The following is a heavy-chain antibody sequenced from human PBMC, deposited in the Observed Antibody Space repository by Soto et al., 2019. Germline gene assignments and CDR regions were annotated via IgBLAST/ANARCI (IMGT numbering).Heavy chain of an antibody. Sequence: EVQLVESGGGLVQPGGSLRLSCATSGFTFSTYGMNWVRQAPGKGLEWVSYISYSTSNVYYADSVKGRFTISRDKANRSLYMQMDSLRDEDTAVYYCASDRGRDVYNCLDSLGQGTLGNVSS. CDR2: ISYSTSNV. J-gene: IGHJ4*02. D-gene: IGHD1-1*01. CDR1: GFTFSTYG. V-gene: IGHV3-48*02. CDR3: ASDRGRDVYNCLDS.